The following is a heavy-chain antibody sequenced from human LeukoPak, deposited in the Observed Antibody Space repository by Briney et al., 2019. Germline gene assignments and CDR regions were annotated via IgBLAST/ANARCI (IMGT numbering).Heavy chain of an antibody. CDR3: AKDHPAAAGPYYFDY. CDR2: ISSDGRNE. J-gene: IGHJ4*02. Sequence: GGSLRLSCAASGFTFTTYAIHWVRQAPGKGLEWVAVISSDGRNEYYTDSVKGRFTISRDNSKNTLYLQMNSLRAEDTAVYYCAKDHPAAAGPYYFDYWGQGTLVTVSS. D-gene: IGHD6-13*01. CDR1: GFTFTTYA. V-gene: IGHV3-30*04.